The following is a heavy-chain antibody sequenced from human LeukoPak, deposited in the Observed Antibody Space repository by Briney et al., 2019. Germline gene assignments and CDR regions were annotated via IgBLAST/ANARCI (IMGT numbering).Heavy chain of an antibody. CDR2: LDQGGDGK. CDR1: GFTVSSYW. J-gene: IGHJ4*02. Sequence: GGSLRLSCAASGFTVSSYWMSWVRQAPGKGLEWVATLDQGGDGKFYVDSVKGRFTVSRDNANNSLYLQMNSLRVEDTAVYYCARDLYGHWGQGTLVTVSS. V-gene: IGHV3-7*01. CDR3: ARDLYGH. D-gene: IGHD3-16*01.